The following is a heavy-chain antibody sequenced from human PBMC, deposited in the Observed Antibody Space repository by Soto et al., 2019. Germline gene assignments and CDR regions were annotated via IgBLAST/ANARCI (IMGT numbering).Heavy chain of an antibody. J-gene: IGHJ6*03. D-gene: IGHD3-3*01. CDR2: IRSKANNYAT. CDR3: SRQASDFWSGKPQYYMXV. V-gene: IGHV3-73*01. CDR1: GFTFSGSA. Sequence: GGSLRLSCAASGFTFSGSAMHWVRQASGKGLEWVGRIRSKANNYATAYSASVKGRFTISRDDSKNTAYLQMNSLKTEDTAVYYCSRQASDFWSGKPQYYMXVWGKGTTVTVSS.